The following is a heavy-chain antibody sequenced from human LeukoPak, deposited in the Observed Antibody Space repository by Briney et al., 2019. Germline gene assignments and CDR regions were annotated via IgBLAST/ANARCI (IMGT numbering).Heavy chain of an antibody. Sequence: PGGSLRLSCAASGFTFSSYWMSWVRQAPGKGLEWVANIKQDGSEKYYVDSVKGRFTISRDNAKNSLYLQMNSLRAEDTAVYYCARVRTLRVEEGHSGYDWIPGLYYYGMDVWGQGTTVSVSS. J-gene: IGHJ6*02. CDR3: ARVRTLRVEEGHSGYDWIPGLYYYGMDV. V-gene: IGHV3-7*01. CDR2: IKQDGSEK. D-gene: IGHD5-12*01. CDR1: GFTFSSYW.